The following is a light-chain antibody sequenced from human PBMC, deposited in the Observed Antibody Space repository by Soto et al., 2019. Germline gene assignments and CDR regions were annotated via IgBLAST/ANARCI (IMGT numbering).Light chain of an antibody. J-gene: IGKJ5*01. CDR3: QQRSNWPPIT. CDR1: QSVHNF. CDR2: GAS. V-gene: IGKV3-11*01. Sequence: EVGLTQFPATLSLSPGDRAALSCKASQSVHNFLAWYQQRPGQAPSLLIYGASNRAAGIPDRFSGSGSGTDFTLTINSREPEDFAVYYCQQRSNWPPITFGQGTRLDIK.